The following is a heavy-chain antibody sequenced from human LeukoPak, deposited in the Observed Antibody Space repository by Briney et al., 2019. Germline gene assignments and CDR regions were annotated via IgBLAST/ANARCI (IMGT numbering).Heavy chain of an antibody. CDR3: AREGEMTTATPREYYYYYGMDV. CDR1: GYTFTSYG. D-gene: IGHD4-17*01. CDR2: ISAYNGNT. Sequence: ASVKVSCTASGYTFTSYGISWVRQAPGQGLEWMGWISAYNGNTNYAQKFQGRVTMTTDTSTNTAYMELRSLGSDDTAVYHCAREGEMTTATPREYYYYYGMDVWGQGTTVTVSS. J-gene: IGHJ6*02. V-gene: IGHV1-18*01.